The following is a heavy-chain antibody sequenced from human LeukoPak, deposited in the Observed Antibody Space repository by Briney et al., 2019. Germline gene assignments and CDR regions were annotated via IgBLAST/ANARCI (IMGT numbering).Heavy chain of an antibody. J-gene: IGHJ6*02. CDR1: GFTFSSYS. CDR3: AREIGIAVAGTSVYYYGMDV. CDR2: ISSSSSYI. V-gene: IGHV3-21*01. Sequence: GGSLRLSCAASGFTFSSYSMNWVRQAPGKGLEWVSSISSSSSYIYYADSVKGRFTISRDNAKNSLYLQMNSLRAEDTAVYYCAREIGIAVAGTSVYYYGMDVWGQGTTVTVSS. D-gene: IGHD6-19*01.